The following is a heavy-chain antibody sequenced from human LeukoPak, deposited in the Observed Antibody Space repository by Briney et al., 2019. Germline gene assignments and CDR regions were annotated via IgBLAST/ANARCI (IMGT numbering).Heavy chain of an antibody. CDR3: ARGGVYYYDSSGYYSIDY. D-gene: IGHD3-22*01. J-gene: IGHJ4*02. Sequence: GGSLRLSCAASGFTFSSYSMNWVRQAPGKGLEWVSSISSSSSYIYYADSVKGRFTISRDNAKNSLYLQMNSLRAEDTAVYYCARGGVYYYDSSGYYSIDYWGQGTLVTVSS. V-gene: IGHV3-21*01. CDR2: ISSSSSYI. CDR1: GFTFSSYS.